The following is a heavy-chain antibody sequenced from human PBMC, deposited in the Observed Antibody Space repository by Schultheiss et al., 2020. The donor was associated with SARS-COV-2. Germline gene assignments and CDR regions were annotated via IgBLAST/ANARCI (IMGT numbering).Heavy chain of an antibody. Sequence: GESLKISCAASGFTFSSYAMHWVRQAPGKGLEWVAVISYDGSNKYYADSVKGRFTISRDNSKNTLYLQMNSPRAEDTAVYYCVLPYYYDSSGYYRWGQGTLVTVSS. V-gene: IGHV3-30*04. CDR1: GFTFSSYA. J-gene: IGHJ5*02. CDR3: VLPYYYDSSGYYR. CDR2: ISYDGSNK. D-gene: IGHD3-22*01.